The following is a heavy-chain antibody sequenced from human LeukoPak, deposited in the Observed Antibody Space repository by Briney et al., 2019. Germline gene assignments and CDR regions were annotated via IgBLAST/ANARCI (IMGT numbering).Heavy chain of an antibody. V-gene: IGHV3-11*05. CDR1: GFTFSDYY. J-gene: IGHJ4*02. CDR3: ARGGYSGYDWVDY. Sequence: AGGSLRLSCAASGFTFSDYYMSWIRQAPGKGLEWVSYISSSSSYTNYADSVKGRFTISRDNAKNSLYLQMNSLRAEDTAVYYCARGGYSGYDWVDYWGQGTLATVSS. CDR2: ISSSSSYT. D-gene: IGHD5-12*01.